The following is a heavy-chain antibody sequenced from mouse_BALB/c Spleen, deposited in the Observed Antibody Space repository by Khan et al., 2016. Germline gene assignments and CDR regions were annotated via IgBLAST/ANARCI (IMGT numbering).Heavy chain of an antibody. D-gene: IGHD4-1*01. J-gene: IGHJ1*01. CDR3: ARTNWPYWYFDV. V-gene: IGHV4-1*02. CDR1: GFDFSRYW. CDR2: INPDSSTI. Sequence: EVKLLESGGGLVQPGGSLKLSCAASGFDFSRYWMSWVRQAPGKGLEWIGEINPDSSTINYTPSLKDKFIISRDNANNTLYLQMSKVRSEDTALYYCARTNWPYWYFDVWGAGTTVTVSS.